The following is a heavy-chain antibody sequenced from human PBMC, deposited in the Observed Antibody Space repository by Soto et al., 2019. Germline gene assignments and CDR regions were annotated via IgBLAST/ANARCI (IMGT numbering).Heavy chain of an antibody. Sequence: QVQLMQSGAEVKKPGASVKISCKASGDTFTDYYIHWVRQAHGQGLEWMGTVNPSGGHTTYAQHFLGRVTLTRDTSTSTLYMELTSLTSDDTAIYYCARGGHVVVVTAALDYWGQGTLVTVSP. J-gene: IGHJ4*02. CDR1: GDTFTDYY. V-gene: IGHV1-46*01. D-gene: IGHD2-21*02. CDR2: VNPSGGHT. CDR3: ARGGHVVVVTAALDY.